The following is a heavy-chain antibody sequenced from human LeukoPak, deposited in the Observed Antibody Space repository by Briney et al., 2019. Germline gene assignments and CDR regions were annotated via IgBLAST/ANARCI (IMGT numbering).Heavy chain of an antibody. CDR3: ASNYDFWSGYDY. CDR2: IKQDGSEQ. D-gene: IGHD3-3*01. V-gene: IGHV3-7*01. CDR1: GFTFSSYW. Sequence: GALRLSCAASGFTFSSYWMTWVRQAPGKGLEWVANIKQDGSEQYYVDSVKGRFTISRDNAKNSLYLQMNSLRAEDTAVYYCASNYDFWSGYDYWGQGTLVTVSS. J-gene: IGHJ4*02.